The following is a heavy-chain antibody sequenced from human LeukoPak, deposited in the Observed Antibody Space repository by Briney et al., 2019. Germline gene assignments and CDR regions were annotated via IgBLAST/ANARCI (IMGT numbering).Heavy chain of an antibody. CDR1: GGSFSGYY. CDR2: INHSGST. Sequence: SETLSLTCAVYGGSFSGYYWSWIRQPPGKGLEWIGEINHSGSTNYNPSLKSRVTISVDTSKNQFSLKLSSVTAADTAVYYCARGQLNWVYYDSSGYYYSAPYDYWGQGTLVTVSS. D-gene: IGHD3-22*01. J-gene: IGHJ4*02. CDR3: ARGQLNWVYYDSSGYYYSAPYDY. V-gene: IGHV4-34*01.